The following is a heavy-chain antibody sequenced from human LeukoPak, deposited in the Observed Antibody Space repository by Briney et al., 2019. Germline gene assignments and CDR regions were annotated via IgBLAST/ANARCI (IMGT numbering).Heavy chain of an antibody. CDR2: IIPILGIA. J-gene: IGHJ4*02. V-gene: IGHV1-69*04. CDR3: ARDLPPYYFDY. Sequence: SVKVSCKSSGGXFSSYAIIWVRQAPGQGLEWMGRIIPILGIANYAQKFQGRVTITADKSTSTAYMDLSSLRSEDTAVYYCARDLPPYYFDYWGQGTLVTVSS. CDR1: GGXFSSYA.